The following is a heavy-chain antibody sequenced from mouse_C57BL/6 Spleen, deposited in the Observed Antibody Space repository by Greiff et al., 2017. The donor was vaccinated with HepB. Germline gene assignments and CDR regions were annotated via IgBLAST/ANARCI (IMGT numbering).Heavy chain of an antibody. CDR1: GYTFTDYN. V-gene: IGHV1-18*01. J-gene: IGHJ3*01. CDR2: INPNNGGT. CDR3: ARPLYGSSYEAWFAY. D-gene: IGHD1-1*01. Sequence: EVQLQQSGPELVKPGASVKIPCKASGYTFTDYNMDWVKQSHGKSLEWIGDINPNNGGTIYNQKFKGKATLTVDKSSSTAYMELRSLTSEDTAVYYCARPLYGSSYEAWFAYWGQGTLVTVSA.